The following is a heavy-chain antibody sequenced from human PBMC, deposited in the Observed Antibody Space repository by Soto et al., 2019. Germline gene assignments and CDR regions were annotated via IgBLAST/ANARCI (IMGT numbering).Heavy chain of an antibody. D-gene: IGHD3-22*01. V-gene: IGHV1-24*01. CDR2: FDPEDGET. CDR3: ATRIGMWLLLD. Sequence: VRQAPGKGLEWMGGFDPEDGETIYAQKFQGRVTMTEDTSTDTAYMELSSLRSEDTAVYYCATRIGMWLLLDWGQGTLVTVSS. J-gene: IGHJ4*02.